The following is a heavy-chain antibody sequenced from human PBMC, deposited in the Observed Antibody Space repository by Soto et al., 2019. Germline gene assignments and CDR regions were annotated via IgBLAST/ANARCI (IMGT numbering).Heavy chain of an antibody. CDR2: INAGNGNT. Sequence: QVQLVQSGAEVKKPGASVKVSCKASGYTFTSYAMHWVRQAPGQRPEWMGGINAGNGNTKYSQTFQGRVIITRDTSESTAYLELSSLRAEDTAVYYCASSLYYEILNPIEALDYWGQGTLVTVSS. CDR3: ASSLYYEILNPIEALDY. D-gene: IGHD3-9*01. V-gene: IGHV1-3*01. J-gene: IGHJ4*02. CDR1: GYTFTSYA.